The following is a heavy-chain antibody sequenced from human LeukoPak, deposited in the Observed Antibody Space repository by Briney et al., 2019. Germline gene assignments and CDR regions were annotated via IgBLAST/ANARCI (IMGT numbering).Heavy chain of an antibody. CDR1: VYTLSRYA. D-gene: IGHD3-16*01. Sequence: GGSLRLSCAASVYTLSRYAKSWLPQSPGKGLEWVSAVSGSCGSTYYADCVKGRFTISRDNSKSTLYLQMSSLRAEETAVYYCAKDLASWGQGTLVTVSS. J-gene: IGHJ5*02. CDR3: AKDLAS. CDR2: VSGSCGST. V-gene: IGHV3-23*01.